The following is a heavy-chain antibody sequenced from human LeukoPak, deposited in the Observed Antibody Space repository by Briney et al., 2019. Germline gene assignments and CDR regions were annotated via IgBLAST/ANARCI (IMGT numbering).Heavy chain of an antibody. CDR3: ARDLRSLEWELHGEYYYYMDV. J-gene: IGHJ6*03. CDR1: GGSISSFY. V-gene: IGHV4-59*01. CDR2: ISYSGST. D-gene: IGHD1-26*01. Sequence: SETLPLPCTVSGGSISSFYWSWIRQPPGKGLEWIGYISYSGSTNYNPSLKSRVTISVDTSKNQFSLKLSSVTAADTAVYYCARDLRSLEWELHGEYYYYMDVWGKGTTVTVSS.